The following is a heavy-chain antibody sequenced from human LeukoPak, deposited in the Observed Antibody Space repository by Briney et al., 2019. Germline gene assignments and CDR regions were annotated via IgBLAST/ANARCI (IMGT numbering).Heavy chain of an antibody. CDR1: GYTFTSYD. D-gene: IGHD2-21*02. Sequence: ASVKVSCKASGYTFTSYDINWVRQATGQGLEWMGWMNPNSGNTGYAQKFQGRVTITRNTSISTAYMELSSLRSEDTAVYYCARGYCGGDCYDYYYYYMDVWGKGTTVTVSS. CDR3: ARGYCGGDCYDYYYYYMDV. CDR2: MNPNSGNT. V-gene: IGHV1-8*03. J-gene: IGHJ6*03.